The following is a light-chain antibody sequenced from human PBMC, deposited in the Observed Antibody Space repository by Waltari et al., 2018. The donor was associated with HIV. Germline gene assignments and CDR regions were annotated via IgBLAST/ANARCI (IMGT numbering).Light chain of an antibody. J-gene: IGLJ3*02. V-gene: IGLV1-40*01. CDR3: QSYDSSLSGSWV. CDR2: GNI. Sequence: QSVLTQPPSVSGAPGQRVAIACTGSSSNIGAGYDVHWYQHLPGTAPKLLISGNINRPSGVPDRFSGSKSGTSASLAITVLQAEDEADYYCQSYDSSLSGSWVFGGGTKLTVL. CDR1: SSNIGAGYD.